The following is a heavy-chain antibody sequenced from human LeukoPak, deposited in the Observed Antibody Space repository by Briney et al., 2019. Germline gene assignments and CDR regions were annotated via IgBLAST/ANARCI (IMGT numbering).Heavy chain of an antibody. J-gene: IGHJ4*02. Sequence: SETLSLTCTVSGGSISSYYWSWIRQPAGKGLEWIGRIYTSGSTNYNPSLKSRVTMSVDTSKNQFSLKLSSVTAADTAVYYCARVSGEREGDSSGYIDYWGQGTLVTVSS. CDR2: IYTSGST. D-gene: IGHD3-22*01. CDR1: GGSISSYY. CDR3: ARVSGEREGDSSGYIDY. V-gene: IGHV4-4*07.